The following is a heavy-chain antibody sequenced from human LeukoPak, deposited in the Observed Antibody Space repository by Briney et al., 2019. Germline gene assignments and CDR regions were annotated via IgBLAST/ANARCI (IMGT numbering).Heavy chain of an antibody. J-gene: IGHJ4*02. Sequence: PGGSLTLSCAPSGFTFSSYSMNWVRQAPGMGLEWVSSISSSSTYIYYADSLKGRFTNSRDKAKNSLYLQMNSLRAEDTAVSYCARGAQIVVAPAAQARPGHSGVDYWSEGTLVTVSS. V-gene: IGHV3-21*01. CDR3: ARGAQIVVAPAAQARPGHSGVDY. D-gene: IGHD2-2*01. CDR1: GFTFSSYS. CDR2: ISSSSTYI.